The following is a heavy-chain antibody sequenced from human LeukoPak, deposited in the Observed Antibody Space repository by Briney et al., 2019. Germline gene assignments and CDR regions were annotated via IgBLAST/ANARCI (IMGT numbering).Heavy chain of an antibody. Sequence: ASVKVSCKASGYTFIGDYMQWVRQAPGQGLEWMGWINPRNGDTKYAQKFQGRVTMTRDTSISTAYMELISLRSEDTAVYYCARTGPTYSSGWSGGIDYWGQGTLVTVSS. CDR3: ARTGPTYSSGWSGGIDY. V-gene: IGHV1-2*02. D-gene: IGHD6-19*01. CDR1: GYTFIGDY. CDR2: INPRNGDT. J-gene: IGHJ4*02.